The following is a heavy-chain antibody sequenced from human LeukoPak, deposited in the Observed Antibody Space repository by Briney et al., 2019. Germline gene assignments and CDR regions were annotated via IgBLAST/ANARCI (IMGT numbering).Heavy chain of an antibody. CDR3: ARGDGYSFNYFDY. V-gene: IGHV3-33*01. CDR1: GFSFGSYG. D-gene: IGHD5-24*01. CDR2: IWYDGSKR. J-gene: IGHJ4*02. Sequence: GRSLRLSCAASGFSFGSYGMNWVRQAPGQGLEWVTVIWYDGSKRYYADSVKGRFTISRDNFKNTVYLLMNSLRAEDTAVYFCARGDGYSFNYFDYWGQGILVTVSS.